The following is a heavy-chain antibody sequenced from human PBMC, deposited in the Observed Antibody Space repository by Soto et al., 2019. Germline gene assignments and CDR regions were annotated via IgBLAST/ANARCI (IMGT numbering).Heavy chain of an antibody. J-gene: IGHJ4*02. Sequence: QVQLVQSGAEVKKPGSSVKVSCKASGGTFSSYTISWVRQAPGQGLEWMGRIIPILGIANYAQKFQGRVTITADKSTSTAYMELSSLRSEDTAVYYCARSSRLHVGELSPDFDYWGQGTLVTVSS. CDR2: IIPILGIA. D-gene: IGHD3-16*02. V-gene: IGHV1-69*02. CDR3: ARSSRLHVGELSPDFDY. CDR1: GGTFSSYT.